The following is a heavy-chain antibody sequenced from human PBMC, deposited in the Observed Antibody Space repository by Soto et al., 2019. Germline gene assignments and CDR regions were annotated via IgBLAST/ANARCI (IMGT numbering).Heavy chain of an antibody. V-gene: IGHV3-48*01. D-gene: IGHD3-10*01. CDR1: GFTFSYYS. CDR3: ARHYGSGSLDY. CDR2: ISYSSSSI. J-gene: IGHJ4*02. Sequence: PGGSLRLSCAASGFTFSYYSMNWVRQAPGKGLEWVSYISYSSSSIYYADSVKGRFTISRDNAKNSLYLQMNSLRAEDTAVYYCARHYGSGSLDYWGQGTLVTVSS.